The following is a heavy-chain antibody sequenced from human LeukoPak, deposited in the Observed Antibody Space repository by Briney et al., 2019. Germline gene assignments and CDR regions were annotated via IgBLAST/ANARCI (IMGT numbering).Heavy chain of an antibody. V-gene: IGHV4-39*01. CDR1: GGSISSSSYY. J-gene: IGHJ6*03. CDR2: IYYSGST. Sequence: PSETLSLTCTVSGGSISSSSYYWGWIRQPPGKGLEWMGSIYYSGSTYYNPSLKSRVTISVDTSKNQFSLKLSSVTAADTAVYYCARPVAAERGRYYYYMDVWGKGTTVTVSS. D-gene: IGHD2-15*01. CDR3: ARPVAAERGRYYYYMDV.